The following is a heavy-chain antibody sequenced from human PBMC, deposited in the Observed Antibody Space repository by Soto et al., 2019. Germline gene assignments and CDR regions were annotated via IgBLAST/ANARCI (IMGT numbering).Heavy chain of an antibody. Sequence: PGGSLRLSCAASGFTFDTFAIHWVRQTPGKVLEWVALISYDGYNTYYADSVKGRFTISRDNSKNTLYLQMTSLRPDDTGVYYCARARDYDYHYSGMDVWGQGTTVTVSS. CDR3: ARARDYDYHYSGMDV. D-gene: IGHD4-17*01. J-gene: IGHJ6*02. CDR2: ISYDGYNT. CDR1: GFTFDTFA. V-gene: IGHV3-30-3*01.